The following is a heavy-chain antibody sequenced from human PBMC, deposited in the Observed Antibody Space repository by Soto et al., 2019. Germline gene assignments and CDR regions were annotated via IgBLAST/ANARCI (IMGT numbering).Heavy chain of an antibody. CDR3: ARDDASYAFDI. Sequence: GSLRLSCAASGFTFSSYSINWVRQAPGKGLEWVSSISSSSSYIYYADSVKGRFTISRDNAKNSLYLQMNSLRAEDTAVYYCARDDASYAFDIWGQGTMVTVSS. J-gene: IGHJ3*02. V-gene: IGHV3-21*01. CDR2: ISSSSSYI. CDR1: GFTFSSYS.